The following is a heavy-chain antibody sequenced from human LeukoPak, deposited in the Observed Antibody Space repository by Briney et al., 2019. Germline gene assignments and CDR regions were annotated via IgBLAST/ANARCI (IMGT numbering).Heavy chain of an antibody. CDR2: ISGSGGST. D-gene: IGHD5-18*01. CDR3: AKFAVDTAMVEFGP. V-gene: IGHV3-23*01. J-gene: IGHJ5*02. Sequence: GGTLRLSCAASGITFSSYGMSWVRQAPGKGLEWVSAISGSGGSTYYADPVKGRFTISRDNSKNTLYLQMNSLRAEDTAVYYCAKFAVDTAMVEFGPWGQGTLVTVSS. CDR1: GITFSSYG.